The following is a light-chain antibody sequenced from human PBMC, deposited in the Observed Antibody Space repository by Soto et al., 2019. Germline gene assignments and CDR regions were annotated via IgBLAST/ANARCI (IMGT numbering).Light chain of an antibody. V-gene: IGLV2-11*01. CDR1: SSDVGGYNY. Sequence: QSALTQPRSVSGSPGQSVTISCTGTSSDVGGYNYVSWYQQHPGKAPQLMIYDVNKRPSGVPDRFSGSKSGNTASLTISGLQAEDEAAYYCCSYAGTYVVFGGGTKLTVL. J-gene: IGLJ2*01. CDR3: CSYAGTYVV. CDR2: DVN.